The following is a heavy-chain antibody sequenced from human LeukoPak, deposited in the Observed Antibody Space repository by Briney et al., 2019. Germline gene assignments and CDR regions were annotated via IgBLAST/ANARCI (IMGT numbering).Heavy chain of an antibody. D-gene: IGHD6-13*01. CDR3: ARVEAAASYFDY. CDR1: GYSISSGYY. V-gene: IGHV4-38-2*01. CDR2: IYHSGST. J-gene: IGHJ4*02. Sequence: SETLSLTCAVSGYSISSGYYWGWIRQPPGKGLEWIGSIYHSGSTYYNPSLKSRVTISVDTSKNQFSLKLSSVTAADTAVYYCARVEAAASYFDYWGQGTLVTVSS.